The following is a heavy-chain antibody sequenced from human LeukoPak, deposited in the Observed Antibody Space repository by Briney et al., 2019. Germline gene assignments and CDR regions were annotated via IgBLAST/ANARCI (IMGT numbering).Heavy chain of an antibody. CDR2: IKEDGSEK. CDR3: ARDAKWFDP. CDR1: GFTFSTYG. J-gene: IGHJ5*02. Sequence: PGGSPRLSCAASGFTFSTYGMPWVRQAPGKGLEWVANIKEDGSEKNCVDSVKGRFTISRDNAKNSLYLQMNSLRAEDTAVYYCARDAKWFDPWGQGTLVTVSS. V-gene: IGHV3-7*03.